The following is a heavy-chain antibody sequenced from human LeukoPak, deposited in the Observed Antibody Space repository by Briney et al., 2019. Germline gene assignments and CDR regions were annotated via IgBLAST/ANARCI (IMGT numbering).Heavy chain of an antibody. J-gene: IGHJ4*02. D-gene: IGHD4-17*01. CDR1: GFTFSSYA. Sequence: GGSLRLSSAASGFTFSSYAMSWVRQAPGKGLEWVSAISGGGRTYYADSVNGRFTISRDNSKNTLDLRMDSLRAEDTAVYYCARRKYGDYCFDYWGQGTLVTVSS. V-gene: IGHV3-23*01. CDR2: ISGGGRT. CDR3: ARRKYGDYCFDY.